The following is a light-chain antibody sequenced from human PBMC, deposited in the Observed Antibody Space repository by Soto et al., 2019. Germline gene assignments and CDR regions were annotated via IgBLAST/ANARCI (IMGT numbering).Light chain of an antibody. V-gene: IGKV3-20*01. Sequence: EIVLTQSPGTLSLSPGERATLSCRSIQSVSNSYLAWYQHKPGQAPRLVIYDVSSRATGIPDRFSGSGSGTVFSLTISRLEPEEFAVYYCQPYGRAPTFGQGTKVEIK. CDR3: QPYGRAPT. J-gene: IGKJ1*01. CDR2: DVS. CDR1: QSVSNSY.